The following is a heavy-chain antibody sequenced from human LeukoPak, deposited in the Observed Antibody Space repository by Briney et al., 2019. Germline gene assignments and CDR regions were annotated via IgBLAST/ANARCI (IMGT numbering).Heavy chain of an antibody. Sequence: GGSLRLSCAAPGFIVSSKYMSWVRQAAGKGLEWVATVYSNDDTYYADPVKGRFSISRDKSKNTLYLQMNSLRAEDTAVYYCGSSTVHYYNYGMDVWGQGATVTVSS. CDR1: GFIVSSKY. CDR2: VYSNDDT. J-gene: IGHJ6*02. D-gene: IGHD2-21*02. V-gene: IGHV3-53*01. CDR3: GSSTVHYYNYGMDV.